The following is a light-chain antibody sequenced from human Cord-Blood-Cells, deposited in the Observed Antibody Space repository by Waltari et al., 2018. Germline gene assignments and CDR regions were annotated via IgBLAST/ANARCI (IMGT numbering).Light chain of an antibody. Sequence: QSALTQPRSVSGSPGQSVTISCTGTSSDVGGYNYVSWYQQHPGKAPNLMIYDVSKRPSGVPDRSSGSKSGNTASLTISGLQAEDEADYYCCSYAGSYTFVVFGGGTKLTVL. V-gene: IGLV2-11*01. CDR2: DVS. CDR3: CSYAGSYTFVV. J-gene: IGLJ2*01. CDR1: SSDVGGYNY.